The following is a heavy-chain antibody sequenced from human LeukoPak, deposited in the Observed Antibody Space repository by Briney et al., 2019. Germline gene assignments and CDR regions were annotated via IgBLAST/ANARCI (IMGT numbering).Heavy chain of an antibody. J-gene: IGHJ4*02. V-gene: IGHV4-59*08. D-gene: IGHD6-13*01. CDR3: ARQPIAAAEYYFDY. CDR1: GGSISSYY. CDR2: IYYSGST. Sequence: SETLSLTCTVSGGSISSYYWSWIRQPPGKGLEWIGYIYYSGSTNYNPSLKSRATISVDTSKNQLSLKLSSVTAADTAVYYCARQPIAAAEYYFDYWGQGTLVTVSS.